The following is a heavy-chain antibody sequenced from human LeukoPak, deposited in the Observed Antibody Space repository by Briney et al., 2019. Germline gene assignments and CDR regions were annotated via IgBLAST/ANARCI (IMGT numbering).Heavy chain of an antibody. CDR2: IYYSGST. J-gene: IGHJ6*03. V-gene: IGHV4-39*01. CDR3: AREGFSDFVMDV. Sequence: PSETLSLTCTVSGGSISSSNYYWGWIRLSPGKGLEWIGSIYYSGSTYYNPSLKSRVTISVDTSMNQFSLELNSVTAADTAVYYCAREGFSDFVMDVWGKGTTVTVSS. CDR1: GGSISSSNYY. D-gene: IGHD5/OR15-5a*01.